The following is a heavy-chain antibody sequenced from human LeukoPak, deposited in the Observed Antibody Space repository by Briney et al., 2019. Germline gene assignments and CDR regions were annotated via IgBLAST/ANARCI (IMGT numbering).Heavy chain of an antibody. CDR2: INPNSGGT. V-gene: IGHV1-2*02. Sequence: GASVKVSCKASGYTFTGYYMHWVRQAPGQGLEWMGWINPNSGGTNYAQKLQGRVTMTTDTSTSTAYMELRSLRSDDTAVYYCARAYCGGDCYPRRGKYFDYWGQGTLVTVSS. J-gene: IGHJ4*02. CDR3: ARAYCGGDCYPRRGKYFDY. CDR1: GYTFTGYY. D-gene: IGHD2-21*02.